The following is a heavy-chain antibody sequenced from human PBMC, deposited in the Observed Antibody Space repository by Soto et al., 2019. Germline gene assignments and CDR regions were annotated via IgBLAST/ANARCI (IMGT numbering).Heavy chain of an antibody. CDR3: ARGGGSDSFDY. D-gene: IGHD1-26*01. V-gene: IGHV4-30-2*01. Sequence: SETLSLTCTVSGASITFGGYSWSWIRRTPGKGLEWIGYINHLETTFYNPSFESRLTLSIDRAKNQFSLKLHSMSAADRAVYFCARGGGSDSFDYWGQGILVTVSS. J-gene: IGHJ4*02. CDR2: INHLETT. CDR1: GASITFGGYS.